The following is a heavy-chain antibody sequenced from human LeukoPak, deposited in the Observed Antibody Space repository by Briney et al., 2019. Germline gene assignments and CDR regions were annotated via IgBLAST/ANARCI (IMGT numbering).Heavy chain of an antibody. Sequence: ASVKVSCKASGYTFTSYYMHWVRQAPGQGLEWMGIINPSGGSTSYAQKFQGRVTMTRDMSTSTVYMELSSLRSEDTAVYYCARVYSDSSGYKDAFDIWGQGTMVTVSS. CDR2: INPSGGST. V-gene: IGHV1-46*01. CDR3: ARVYSDSSGYKDAFDI. D-gene: IGHD3-22*01. J-gene: IGHJ3*02. CDR1: GYTFTSYY.